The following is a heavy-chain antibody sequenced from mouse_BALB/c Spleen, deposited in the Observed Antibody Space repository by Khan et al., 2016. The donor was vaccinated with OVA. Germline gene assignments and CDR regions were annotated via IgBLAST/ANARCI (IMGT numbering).Heavy chain of an antibody. CDR3: ARVYGGDFDY. Sequence: EVKLLESGPGLVKPSQSLSLTCTVTGYSITSDYAWNWIRQFPGNKLEWMGYISYSGNTNYNPSLKSRISITRDTSKNQFFLQLISVTTEDTATYYCARVYGGDFDYWGQDTTRTVSS. CDR1: GYSITSDYA. D-gene: IGHD1-1*01. J-gene: IGHJ2*01. CDR2: ISYSGNT. V-gene: IGHV3-2*02.